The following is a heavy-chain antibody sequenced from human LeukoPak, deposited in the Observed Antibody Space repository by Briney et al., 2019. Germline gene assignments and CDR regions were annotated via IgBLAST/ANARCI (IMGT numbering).Heavy chain of an antibody. J-gene: IGHJ4*02. CDR3: SAQYSSSSVVDY. CDR1: GFSFSNYE. D-gene: IGHD6-6*01. V-gene: IGHV3-48*03. Sequence: GGSLRLSCAAFGFSFSNYEMNWVRQAPGKGLEWVSYISSSGSIKYSADAVRGRFTISRDNAKNSLYLQMNSLRAEDTATYYCSAQYSSSSVVDYWGQGTLVTVSS. CDR2: ISSSGSIK.